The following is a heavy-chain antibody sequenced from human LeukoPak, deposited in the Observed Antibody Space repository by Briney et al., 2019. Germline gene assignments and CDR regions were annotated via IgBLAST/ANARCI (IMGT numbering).Heavy chain of an antibody. Sequence: SETLSLTCTVSGGSISSYYWSWIRQPPGKGLEWIGEINHSGSTNYNPSLKSRITISVDTSKNQFSLKLSSVTAADTAVYYCARGLVGYYDSSAYYYAQFDPWGQGTLVTVSS. CDR1: GGSISSYY. J-gene: IGHJ5*02. V-gene: IGHV4-34*01. CDR2: INHSGST. CDR3: ARGLVGYYDSSAYYYAQFDP. D-gene: IGHD3-22*01.